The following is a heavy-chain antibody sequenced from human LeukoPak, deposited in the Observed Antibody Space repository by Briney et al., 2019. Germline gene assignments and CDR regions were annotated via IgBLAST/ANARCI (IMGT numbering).Heavy chain of an antibody. CDR2: INPNSGGT. V-gene: IGHV1-2*02. D-gene: IGHD2-2*02. CDR1: GGTFSSYA. CDR3: ARGYCSSTSCYTYYFDF. Sequence: ASVKVSCKASGGTFSSYAISWVRQAPGQGLEWMGWINPNSGGTNYAQKFQGRVTMTRDTSISTAYMELSRLRSDDTAVYYCARGYCSSTSCYTYYFDFWGQGTLVTVSS. J-gene: IGHJ4*02.